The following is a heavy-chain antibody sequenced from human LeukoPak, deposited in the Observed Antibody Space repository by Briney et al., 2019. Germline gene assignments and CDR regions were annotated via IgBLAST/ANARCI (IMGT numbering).Heavy chain of an antibody. CDR1: GFTFITYS. Sequence: GGSLRLSCAAPGFTFITYSMDWVRQAPGKGLEWVSSISGSSSYIYYADSVKGRFTISRDNAKNSLFLQMNSLRAEDTAVYYCASRPYDNSGYYYVWGQGTLVTVSS. J-gene: IGHJ4*02. V-gene: IGHV3-21*01. CDR2: ISGSSSYI. D-gene: IGHD3-22*01. CDR3: ASRPYDNSGYYYV.